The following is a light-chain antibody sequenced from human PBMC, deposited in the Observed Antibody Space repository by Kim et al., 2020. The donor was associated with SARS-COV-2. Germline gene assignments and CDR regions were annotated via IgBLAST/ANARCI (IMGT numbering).Light chain of an antibody. CDR2: AAA. Sequence: ASMGGRVTITCRASQDIANSLAWYQQKPGKVPQVLIYAAATLQSGVPSRFSGSGSGTEFTLTIGSLQTEDVATYYCQKYNSAPWTFGPGTKVDIK. J-gene: IGKJ1*01. V-gene: IGKV1-27*01. CDR3: QKYNSAPWT. CDR1: QDIANS.